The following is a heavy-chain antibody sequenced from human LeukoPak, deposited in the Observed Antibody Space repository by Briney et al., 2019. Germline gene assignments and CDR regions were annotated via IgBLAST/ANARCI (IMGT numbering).Heavy chain of an antibody. V-gene: IGHV3-21*01. CDR3: ARAVVPAAIEEAFDI. CDR2: ISSSSSYI. D-gene: IGHD2-2*02. CDR1: GFTFISYA. J-gene: IGHJ3*02. Sequence: GSLRLSCAASGFTFISYAMSWVRQAPGKGLEGVSSISSSSSYIYYADSMKGRFTISRDNAKNSLYLQMDSLRAEDTAVYYCARAVVPAAIEEAFDIWGQGTMVTVSS.